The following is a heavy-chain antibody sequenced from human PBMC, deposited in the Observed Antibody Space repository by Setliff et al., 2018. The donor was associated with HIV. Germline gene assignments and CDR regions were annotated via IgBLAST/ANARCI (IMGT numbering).Heavy chain of an antibody. V-gene: IGHV4-61*09. CDR2: IYTSGST. CDR1: GGSISSGSYY. D-gene: IGHD6-13*01. J-gene: IGHJ4*02. Sequence: SETLSLTCTVSGGSISSGSYYWSWIRQPAGKGLEWIGQIYTSGSTNYNPSLKSRVTTSVDTSKSRLSLKVHSVTAADTAMYYCARGSHGISWTDYWGQGTLVTVSS. CDR3: ARGSHGISWTDY.